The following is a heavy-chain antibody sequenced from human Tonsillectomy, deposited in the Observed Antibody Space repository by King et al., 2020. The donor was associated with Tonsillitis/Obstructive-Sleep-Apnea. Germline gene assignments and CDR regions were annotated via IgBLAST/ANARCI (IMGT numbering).Heavy chain of an antibody. V-gene: IGHV4-39*01. CDR2: IYYSGST. Sequence: QLQESGPGLVKPSETLSLTCTVSGGSISSSSYYWGWIRQPPGKGLEWIGSIYYSGSTYYNPSLKSRVTISVDTSKNQFSLKLSSVTAADTAVYYCAEQDIVVVPAAIGWYFDLWGRGTLVTVSS. J-gene: IGHJ2*01. CDR3: AEQDIVVVPAAIGWYFDL. D-gene: IGHD2-2*01. CDR1: GGSISSSSYY.